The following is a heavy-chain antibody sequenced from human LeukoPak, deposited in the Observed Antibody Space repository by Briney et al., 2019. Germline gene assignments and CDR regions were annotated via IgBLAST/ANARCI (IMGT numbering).Heavy chain of an antibody. V-gene: IGHV1-2*06. CDR2: INPNSGGT. CDR3: ARDIGQQREFGMDV. D-gene: IGHD6-13*01. J-gene: IGHJ6*02. Sequence: ASVKVSCKASGYTFTGYYIHWVRKASGQGLEWMGRINPNSGGTNYAQKFQGRVTMTRDMSISTAYMEVSRLTSDDTAVYYCARDIGQQREFGMDVWGQGTTVTVSS. CDR1: GYTFTGYY.